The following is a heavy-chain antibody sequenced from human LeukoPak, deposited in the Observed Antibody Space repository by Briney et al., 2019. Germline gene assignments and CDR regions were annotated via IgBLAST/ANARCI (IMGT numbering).Heavy chain of an antibody. CDR2: IYYSGST. D-gene: IGHD3-9*01. J-gene: IGHJ5*02. CDR1: GGSISSSSYY. Sequence: SETLSLTCTVSGGSISSSSYYWGWIRQPPGKGLEWIGSIYYSGSTYYNPSLKSRVTISVDTSKNQFSLKLSSVTAADTAVYYCARQHPPLRDILTGYYTDSNWFDPWGQGTLVTVSS. V-gene: IGHV4-39*01. CDR3: ARQHPPLRDILTGYYTDSNWFDP.